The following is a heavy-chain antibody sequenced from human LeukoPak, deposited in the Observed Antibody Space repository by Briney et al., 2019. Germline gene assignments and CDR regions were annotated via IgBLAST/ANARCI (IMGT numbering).Heavy chain of an antibody. CDR3: AKDIAYIVATISFDY. V-gene: IGHV3-23*01. CDR2: ISGSGAST. J-gene: IGHJ4*02. CDR1: GFTFTSYA. D-gene: IGHD5-12*01. Sequence: PGGSLRLSCAASGFTFTSYAMNWVRQAPGKGLEWFSSISGSGASTYYADSVKGRFTISRDNSKNTLYLQMNSLRAEDTAVYYCAKDIAYIVATISFDYWGQGTLVTVSS.